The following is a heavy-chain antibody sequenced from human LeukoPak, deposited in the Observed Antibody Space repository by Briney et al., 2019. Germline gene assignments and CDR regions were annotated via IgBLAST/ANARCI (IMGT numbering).Heavy chain of an antibody. CDR3: ARGGSGSYFSWLDP. J-gene: IGHJ5*02. CDR1: GYTFTSYY. V-gene: IGHV1-2*02. Sequence: ASVKVSCKASGYTFTSYYIHWVRQAPGQGLEWVGWINPNSGGTNCAQKFQGRVTMTRDTYISTDCMEGRRLRSDVTAVYYCARGGSGSYFSWLDPWGQGTLVTVSS. D-gene: IGHD3-10*01. CDR2: INPNSGGT.